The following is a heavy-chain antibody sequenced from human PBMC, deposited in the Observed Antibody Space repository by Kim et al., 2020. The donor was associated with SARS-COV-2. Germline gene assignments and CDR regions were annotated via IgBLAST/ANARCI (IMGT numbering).Heavy chain of an antibody. D-gene: IGHD4-17*01. CDR3: TRHPQDDYGDYDPDY. V-gene: IGHV3-49*03. J-gene: IGHJ4*02. Sequence: GGSLRLSCTTSGFTFGDFGMSWFRQAPGKGLEWVGFIRSKANGGTTEYAASVKGRFTISRDDSKTIAYLQMNSLKTEDTAVYYCTRHPQDDYGDYDPDYWCQGTLVTVSS. CDR2: IRSKANGGTT. CDR1: GFTFGDFG.